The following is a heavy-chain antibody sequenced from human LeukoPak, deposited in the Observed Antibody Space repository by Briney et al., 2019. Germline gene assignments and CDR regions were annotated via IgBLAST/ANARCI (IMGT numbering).Heavy chain of an antibody. D-gene: IGHD2-15*01. CDR3: AKDPYVVPQYYFDY. V-gene: IGHV3-30-3*02. CDR1: GFTFSGYP. J-gene: IGHJ4*02. Sequence: GGSLRLSCAASGFTFSGYPIHWVRQAPGKGLEWVAVISYDGSNKYYADSVKGRFTISRDNSKNTLYLQMNSLRAEDTAVYYCAKDPYVVPQYYFDYWGQGTLVTVSS. CDR2: ISYDGSNK.